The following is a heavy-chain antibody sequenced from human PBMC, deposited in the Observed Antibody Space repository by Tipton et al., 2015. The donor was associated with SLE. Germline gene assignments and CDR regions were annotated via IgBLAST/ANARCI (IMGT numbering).Heavy chain of an antibody. CDR1: GGSISSYY. D-gene: IGHD3-10*01. CDR3: ARGFHLYYYGSGSGWYFDL. Sequence: TLSLTCTVSGGSISSYYWSWIRQPPGKGLEWIGYIYYSGSTNYNPSLKSRVTISVDTSKNQFSLKLSSVTAADTAVYYCARGFHLYYYGSGSGWYFDLWGRGTLVTVSS. CDR2: IYYSGST. V-gene: IGHV4-59*01. J-gene: IGHJ2*01.